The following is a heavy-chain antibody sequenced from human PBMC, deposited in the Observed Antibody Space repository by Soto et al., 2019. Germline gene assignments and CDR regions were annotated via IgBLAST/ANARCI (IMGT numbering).Heavy chain of an antibody. CDR2: IYYGGST. Sequence: ASETLSLTCTVSGGSISNYYWSWIRQPPGKGLEWIGYIYYGGSTNYNASLKSRVTISVDTSKNQFSLKLNSVTAADTAVYYCARHGGNGPFDSWGQGTLVTVSS. CDR1: GGSISNYY. CDR3: ARHGGNGPFDS. V-gene: IGHV4-59*08. J-gene: IGHJ4*02. D-gene: IGHD1-1*01.